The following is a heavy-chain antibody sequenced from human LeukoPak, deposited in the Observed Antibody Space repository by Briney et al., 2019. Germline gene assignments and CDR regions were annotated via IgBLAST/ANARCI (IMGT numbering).Heavy chain of an antibody. V-gene: IGHV4-59*01. Sequence: SETLSLTCTVSGGSISSYYWSWIRQPPGKGLEWIGYIYYSGSTNYNPSLKSRVTISVDTSKNQFSLKLSSVTAADTAVYYCARGDYYDSSGGDYWGQGTLVTVSS. CDR2: IYYSGST. D-gene: IGHD3-22*01. CDR3: ARGDYYDSSGGDY. J-gene: IGHJ4*02. CDR1: GGSISSYY.